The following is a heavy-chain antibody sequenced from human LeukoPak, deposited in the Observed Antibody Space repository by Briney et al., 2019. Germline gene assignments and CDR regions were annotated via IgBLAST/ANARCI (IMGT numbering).Heavy chain of an antibody. D-gene: IGHD2-2*01. CDR1: GYTFTSYG. CDR2: ISAYNGNT. Sequence: ASVKVSCKASGYTFTSYGISWVRQAPGQGLEWMGWISAYNGNTNYAQKLQGRVTMTTDTSTSTAYMELRSLRSDDTAVYYRARVRCRSTSCYYFDYWGQGTLVTVSS. V-gene: IGHV1-18*01. J-gene: IGHJ4*02. CDR3: ARVRCRSTSCYYFDY.